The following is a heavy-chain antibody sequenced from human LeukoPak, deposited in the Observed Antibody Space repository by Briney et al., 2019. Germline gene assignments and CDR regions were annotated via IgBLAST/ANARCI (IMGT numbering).Heavy chain of an antibody. CDR1: GFTFSSYW. Sequence: GGSLRLSCAASGFTFSSYWMSWVRQAPGRGLEWVANIKQEGSGKYYVDSVKGRVPLSRDNSKNTLYLQMNRLRAEDTAVYYCAKDRSGWSYFDYWGQGTLVTVSS. CDR3: AKDRSGWSYFDY. D-gene: IGHD6-19*01. V-gene: IGHV3-7*01. J-gene: IGHJ4*02. CDR2: IKQEGSGK.